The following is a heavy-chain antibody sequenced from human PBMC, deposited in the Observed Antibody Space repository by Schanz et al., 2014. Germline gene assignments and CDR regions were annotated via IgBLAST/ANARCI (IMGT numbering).Heavy chain of an antibody. V-gene: IGHV1-69*09. D-gene: IGHD5-12*01. CDR1: GYTFVSYS. CDR2: FIPILDVG. Sequence: QVLQVQSGSGLKKPGTSVKVSCKASGYTFVSYSMHWVRQAPGQGLEWVGRFIPILDVGNYAQQFQGRVTFTADKSTSTAYMELSSLRSDDTAVYFCARDLTVDTGYVVHYYYYGMDVWGQGTTVTVSS. J-gene: IGHJ6*02. CDR3: ARDLTVDTGYVVHYYYYGMDV.